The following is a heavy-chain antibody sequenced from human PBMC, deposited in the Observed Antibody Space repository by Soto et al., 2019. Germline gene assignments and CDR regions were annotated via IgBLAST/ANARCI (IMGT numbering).Heavy chain of an antibody. CDR3: ARGKGATFYYYYGMDV. D-gene: IGHD1-26*01. V-gene: IGHV1-2*02. CDR1: GYTFTVYY. Sequence: ASVKVSCKASGYTFTVYYMHWVLQAPLQGLDWMGWINPNSGGTNYAQKFQGRVTMTRDTSISTAYMELSRLRSDDTAVYYCARGKGATFYYYYGMDVWGQGTTVTVSS. CDR2: INPNSGGT. J-gene: IGHJ6*02.